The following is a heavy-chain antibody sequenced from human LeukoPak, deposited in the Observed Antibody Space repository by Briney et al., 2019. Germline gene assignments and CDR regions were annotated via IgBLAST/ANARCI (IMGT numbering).Heavy chain of an antibody. Sequence: SETLSLTCTVSGGSISSGSYYWSWIRQPAGKGLEWIGRIYTSGSTNYNPSLKSRVTISVDTSKNQFSLKLSSVTAADTAVYYCAREDCSGGSCYSGSWFDPWGQGTLVTVSS. CDR3: AREDCSGGSCYSGSWFDP. CDR1: GGSISSGSYY. V-gene: IGHV4-61*02. CDR2: IYTSGST. J-gene: IGHJ5*02. D-gene: IGHD2-15*01.